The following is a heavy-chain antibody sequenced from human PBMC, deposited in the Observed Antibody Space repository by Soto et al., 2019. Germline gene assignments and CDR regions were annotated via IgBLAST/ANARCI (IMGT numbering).Heavy chain of an antibody. V-gene: IGHV3-21*01. CDR3: ARGPPEIVLMVYAFDY. Sequence: EVQLVESGGGLVKPGGSLRLSCAASGFTFSSYSMNWVRQAPGKGLEWVSSISSSSSYIYYADSVKGRFTISRDNAKNSLYLQMNSLRAEDTAVYYCARGPPEIVLMVYAFDYWGQGTLVTVSS. J-gene: IGHJ4*02. CDR1: GFTFSSYS. D-gene: IGHD2-8*01. CDR2: ISSSSSYI.